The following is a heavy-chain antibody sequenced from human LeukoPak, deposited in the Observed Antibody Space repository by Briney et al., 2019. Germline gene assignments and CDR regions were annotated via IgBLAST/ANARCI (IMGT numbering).Heavy chain of an antibody. V-gene: IGHV4-59*01. J-gene: IGHJ5*02. CDR1: GGSISSYY. CDR2: IYYSGST. Sequence: SETLSLTCTVSGGSISSYYWSWIRQPPGKGLEWIGYIYYSGSTNYSPSLKSRVTISVDTSKNQFSLKLSSVTAADTAVYYCARTYNWNSLSWFDPWGQGTLVTVSS. CDR3: ARTYNWNSLSWFDP. D-gene: IGHD1-7*01.